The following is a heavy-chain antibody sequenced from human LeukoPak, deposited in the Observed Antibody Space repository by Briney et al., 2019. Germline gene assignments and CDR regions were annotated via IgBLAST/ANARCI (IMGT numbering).Heavy chain of an antibody. V-gene: IGHV1-2*02. CDR2: INPNSGGT. J-gene: IGHJ4*02. CDR3: ARALTVYTSKEGIDY. D-gene: IGHD4-11*01. Sequence: ASVTVSRKCSVFIFYGHYLHWVRQPPGQGLGWGGWINPNSGGTNYAQKFQGRVTMTRDTSISTAYMELSRLRSDDTAVYYCARALTVYTSKEGIDYWGQGTLVTVSS. CDR1: VFIFYGHY.